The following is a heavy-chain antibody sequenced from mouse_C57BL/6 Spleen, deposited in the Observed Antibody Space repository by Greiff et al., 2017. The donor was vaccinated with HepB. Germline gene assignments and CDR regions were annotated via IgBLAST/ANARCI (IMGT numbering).Heavy chain of an antibody. J-gene: IGHJ4*01. CDR2: IYWDDDK. D-gene: IGHD1-1*01. CDR3: ARRGDYYGSSYKEGYAMDY. Sequence: QVTLKVCVPGILQSSQTLSLTCSFSGFSLSTSGMGVSWIRQPSGKGLEWLAHIYWDDDKRYNPSLKSRLTISKDTSRNQVFLKITSVDTADTATYYCARRGDYYGSSYKEGYAMDYWGQGTSVTVSS. V-gene: IGHV8-12*01. CDR1: GFSLSTSGMG.